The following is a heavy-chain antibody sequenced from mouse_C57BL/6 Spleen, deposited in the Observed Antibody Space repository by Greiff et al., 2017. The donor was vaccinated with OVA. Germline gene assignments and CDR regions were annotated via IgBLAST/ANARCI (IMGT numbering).Heavy chain of an antibody. D-gene: IGHD2-5*01. J-gene: IGHJ1*03. CDR3: ARGVSNYGYFDV. CDR1: GYSITSDY. V-gene: IGHV3-8*01. Sequence: EVQRVESGPGLAKPSQTLSLTCSVTGYSITSDYWNWIRKFPGNKLEYMGYISYSGSTYYNPSLKSRITITRDTSKNQYYLQFNSVTTEDTATYYCARGVSNYGYFDVWGTGTTVTVSS. CDR2: ISYSGST.